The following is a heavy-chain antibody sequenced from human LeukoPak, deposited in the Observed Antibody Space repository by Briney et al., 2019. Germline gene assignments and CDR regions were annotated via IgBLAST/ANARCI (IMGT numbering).Heavy chain of an antibody. D-gene: IGHD5-18*01. Sequence: ASVKVSCKASGYTFTSYYMHWVRQAPGQGLECRGIINPSGGSTRYAQTFQGRVTMTRDTSTSTVYMELSSLRSEDTAVYYCARDRIKLWLGIDYWGQGTLVTVFS. J-gene: IGHJ4*02. CDR2: INPSGGST. CDR1: GYTFTSYY. V-gene: IGHV1-46*01. CDR3: ARDRIKLWLGIDY.